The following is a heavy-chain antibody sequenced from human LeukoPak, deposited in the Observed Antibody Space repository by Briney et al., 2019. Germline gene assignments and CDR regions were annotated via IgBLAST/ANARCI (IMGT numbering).Heavy chain of an antibody. CDR1: GGSISSSDYY. Sequence: SETLSLTCTVSGGSISSSDYYWGWIRQPPGKGLEWIGHFYYSGSTYYNSSLKSRVTISVDTSQNEFSLKLTSLTAADTAVYYCARERYSYVSFFDYWGQGTLVTVSS. D-gene: IGHD5-18*01. CDR2: FYYSGST. V-gene: IGHV4-39*07. CDR3: ARERYSYVSFFDY. J-gene: IGHJ4*02.